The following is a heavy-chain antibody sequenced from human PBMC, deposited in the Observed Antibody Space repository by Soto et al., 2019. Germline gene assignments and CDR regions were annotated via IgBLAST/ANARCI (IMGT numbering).Heavy chain of an antibody. V-gene: IGHV3-48*01. D-gene: IGHD3-9*01. Sequence: EVQLVESGGGLVQPGGSLRLSCAASGFTFSSYSMNWVRQAPGKGLEWVSYISSSSSTIYYADSVKGRFTISRDNAKKSLYLQMNSLRAEDTAVYYCARDTPPVLRYFGWGFGYWGQGTLVTVSS. J-gene: IGHJ4*02. CDR3: ARDTPPVLRYFGWGFGY. CDR1: GFTFSSYS. CDR2: ISSSSSTI.